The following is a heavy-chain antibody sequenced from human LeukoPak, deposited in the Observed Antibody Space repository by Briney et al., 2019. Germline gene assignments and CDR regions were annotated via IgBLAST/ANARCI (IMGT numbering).Heavy chain of an antibody. CDR1: KFTFSSYS. J-gene: IGHJ6*03. CDR3: ARASVVVVVPYYYYYMDV. CDR2: INSSSSYI. D-gene: IGHD2-15*01. V-gene: IGHV3-21*01. Sequence: PGGSLRLSCAASKFTFSSYSMNWVRQAPGKGLEWVSSINSSSSYIYYADSVKGRFTISRDNAKNSLYLQMNSLRAEDTAVYYCARASVVVVVPYYYYYMDVWGKGTTVTISS.